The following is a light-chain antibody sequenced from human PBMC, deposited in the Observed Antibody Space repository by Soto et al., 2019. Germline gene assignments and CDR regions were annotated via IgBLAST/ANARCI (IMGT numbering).Light chain of an antibody. CDR2: EVS. Sequence: QSALTQHASVSGSPGQSITISCTGTTSDVGLYNYVSWYQQHPGKAPKLMIYEVSKRPSGVPDRFSGSKSGNTASLTVSGLQAEDEADYYCSSYAGSNNRVFGTGTKVTVL. CDR3: SSYAGSNNRV. J-gene: IGLJ1*01. V-gene: IGLV2-8*01. CDR1: TSDVGLYNY.